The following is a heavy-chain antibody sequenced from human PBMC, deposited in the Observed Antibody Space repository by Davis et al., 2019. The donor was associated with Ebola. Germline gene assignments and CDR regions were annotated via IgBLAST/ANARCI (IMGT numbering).Heavy chain of an antibody. D-gene: IGHD3-10*01. CDR1: GFSFTNYY. V-gene: IGHV1-46*01. J-gene: IGHJ4*02. CDR3: ARFAITMVRGVIITYYFDY. Sequence: AASVKVSCKASGFSFTNYYMHWVRQAPGQGLEWMGIINPRGAGTSYAQKLQGRVTMTTDTSTSTAYMELRSLRSDDTAVYYCARFAITMVRGVIITYYFDYWGQGTLVTVSS. CDR2: INPRGAGT.